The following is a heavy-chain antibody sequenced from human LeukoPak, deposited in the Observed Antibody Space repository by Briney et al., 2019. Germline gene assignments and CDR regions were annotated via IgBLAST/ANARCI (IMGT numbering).Heavy chain of an antibody. CDR1: GFTLGSYS. CDR2: ISSGSSTI. J-gene: IGHJ4*02. V-gene: IGHV3-48*02. CDR3: ARGRATGRSGGDY. D-gene: IGHD3-9*01. Sequence: GSLRLSCVASGFTLGSYSMNWVRQAPGKGLEWVSYISSGSSTIYYADSVKGRFTISRDSAKNSLYLQMNSLRDEDTAVYYCARGRATGRSGGDYWGQGTLVTVSS.